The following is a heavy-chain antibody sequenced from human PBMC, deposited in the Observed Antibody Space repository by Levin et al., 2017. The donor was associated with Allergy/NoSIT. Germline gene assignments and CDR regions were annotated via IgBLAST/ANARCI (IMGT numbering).Heavy chain of an antibody. Sequence: SQTLSLTCAVYGGSFRDHYWSWIRQVPGRGLEWIGEINHSGSTDYNPSLKSRLTISVDTSKNQYSLKLSSVTAADTAVYYCARRDYIWGGYRHRAFDIWGQGTMVTVSS. CDR2: INHSGST. CDR1: GGSFRDHY. CDR3: ARRDYIWGGYRHRAFDI. J-gene: IGHJ3*02. V-gene: IGHV4-34*01. D-gene: IGHD3-16*02.